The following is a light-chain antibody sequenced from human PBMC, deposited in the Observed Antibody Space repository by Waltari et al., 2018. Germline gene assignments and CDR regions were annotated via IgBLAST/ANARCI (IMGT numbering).Light chain of an antibody. CDR3: SSYTTSSAPGV. CDR2: DVS. Sequence: QSALTQPASVSGPPGQSITISCYGTASDVGAYDFVSWYQQHPGKAPHLIIYDVSNRPSGSSNRFSASKAVNTASLTISGLQAEDEADYYCSSYTTSSAPGVFGTGTRVTVL. J-gene: IGLJ1*01. CDR1: ASDVGAYDF. V-gene: IGLV2-14*03.